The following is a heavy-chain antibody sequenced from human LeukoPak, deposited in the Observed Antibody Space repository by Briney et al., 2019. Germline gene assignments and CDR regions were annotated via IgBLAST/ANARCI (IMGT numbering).Heavy chain of an antibody. D-gene: IGHD2-15*01. CDR1: GFNFSSHS. CDR2: IISSGSYI. CDR3: TRDFGGYCSGGRCYSGWSDY. Sequence: GGSLRLSCAASGFNFSSHSMNWVRQAPGKGLEWVSRIISSGSYIYYADSVKGRFTISRDNAKNSLFLQMNSLRAEDTAVYYCTRDFGGYCSGGRCYSGWSDYWGQGTLVTVSS. J-gene: IGHJ4*02. V-gene: IGHV3-21*01.